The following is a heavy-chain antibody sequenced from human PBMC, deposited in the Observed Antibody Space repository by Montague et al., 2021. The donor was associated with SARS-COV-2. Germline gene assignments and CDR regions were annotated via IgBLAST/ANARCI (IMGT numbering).Heavy chain of an antibody. CDR3: ARDRPRSYYYDSGTYTWGGYGIDV. J-gene: IGHJ6*02. CDR2: VLYNKGT. Sequence: SETLSLTCTVSGVSVTDYYWSWIRQPPGKGLEWVGDVLYNKGTNFNPSLKCRVAISVDTSKNQFSLKLTSVTAADTAVYYCARDRPRSYYYDSGTYTWGGYGIDVWGQGTTVTVSS. D-gene: IGHD3-10*01. V-gene: IGHV4-59*02. CDR1: GVSVTDYY.